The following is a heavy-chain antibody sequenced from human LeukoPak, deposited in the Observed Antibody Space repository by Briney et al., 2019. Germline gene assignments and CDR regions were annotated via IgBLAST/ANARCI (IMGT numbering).Heavy chain of an antibody. Sequence: PGGSLRLSCAASGFTVSNAWMSWVRQAPGKGLEWVGRIKSKNDGGTTDYAAPVKGRFTISRDDSKNTLHLQMNSLKTEDTAVYYCITTEYYDSSGYSGVGYWGQGTLVTVSS. CDR3: ITTEYYDSSGYSGVGY. J-gene: IGHJ4*02. V-gene: IGHV3-15*01. D-gene: IGHD3-22*01. CDR2: IKSKNDGGTT. CDR1: GFTVSNAW.